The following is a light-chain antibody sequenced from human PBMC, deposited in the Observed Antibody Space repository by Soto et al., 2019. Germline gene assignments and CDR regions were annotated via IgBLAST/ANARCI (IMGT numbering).Light chain of an antibody. Sequence: QSALTQPASVSGSPGQSITISCTGTSSDVGSYNLVSWYQQHPGKAPKLMIYEVSKRPSGVSDRFSGSKSGNTASLTISGLQAEDEAEYYCTSYTSSTPFYVFGTGTNVTVL. CDR3: TSYTSSTPFYV. CDR2: EVS. V-gene: IGLV2-14*02. J-gene: IGLJ1*01. CDR1: SSDVGSYNL.